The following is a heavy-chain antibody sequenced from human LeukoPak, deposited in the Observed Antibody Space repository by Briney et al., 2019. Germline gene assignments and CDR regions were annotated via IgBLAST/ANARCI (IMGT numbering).Heavy chain of an antibody. V-gene: IGHV1-18*01. CDR1: RYTFTNYD. Sequence: ASVKVSCKASRYTFTNYDISGVRQAPGQELEWMGWSNAYNWNTNYAQKFQGRVTMHPETSTRTAYMSLSGLRSDDRPGYYCLRQVYSSGTYYFDYWRQGTLVTVYS. D-gene: IGHD6-19*01. J-gene: IGHJ4*02. CDR2: SNAYNWNT. CDR3: LRQVYSSGTYYFDY.